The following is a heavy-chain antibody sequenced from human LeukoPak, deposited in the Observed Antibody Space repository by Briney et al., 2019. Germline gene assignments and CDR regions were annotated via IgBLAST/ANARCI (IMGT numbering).Heavy chain of an antibody. CDR2: ISSSSSYI. CDR3: AREGGWGMATMEAAFDI. Sequence: GRSLRLSCAASGFTFSSYSMNWVRQAPGKGLEWVSSISSSSSYIYYADSVKGRFTISRDNAKNSLYLQMNSLRAEDTAVYYCAREGGWGMATMEAAFDIWGQGTMVTVSS. CDR1: GFTFSSYS. V-gene: IGHV3-21*01. J-gene: IGHJ3*02. D-gene: IGHD5-24*01.